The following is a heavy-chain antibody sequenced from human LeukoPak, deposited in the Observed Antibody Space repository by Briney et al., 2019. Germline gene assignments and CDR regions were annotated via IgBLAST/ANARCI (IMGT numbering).Heavy chain of an antibody. CDR2: ISSSGSTK. V-gene: IGHV3-11*04. CDR3: AKGAPTFDY. CDR1: GFTFSDYY. J-gene: IGHJ4*02. Sequence: PGGSLRLSCAASGFTFSDYYMTWIRQAPGKGLEWVSYISSSGSTKYYADSVKGRFTISRDNSKNTLYLQMNSLRAEDTAVYYCAKGAPTFDYWGQGTLVTVSS.